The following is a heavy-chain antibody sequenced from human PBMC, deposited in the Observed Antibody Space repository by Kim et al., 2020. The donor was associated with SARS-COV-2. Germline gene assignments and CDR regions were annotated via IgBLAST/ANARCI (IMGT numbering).Heavy chain of an antibody. Sequence: TTSTPSPKRRVTLSVDTSKNQFSLKLSSVTAADTAVYYCARVSGGNADHWGQGTLVTVSS. J-gene: IGHJ5*02. V-gene: IGHV4-59*01. CDR3: ARVSGGNADH. CDR2: T. D-gene: IGHD2-15*01.